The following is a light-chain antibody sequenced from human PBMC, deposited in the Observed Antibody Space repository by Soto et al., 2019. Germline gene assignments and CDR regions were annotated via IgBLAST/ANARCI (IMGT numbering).Light chain of an antibody. V-gene: IGKV1-27*01. CDR3: QKYNSAPRAIT. Sequence: DIQMTQSPSSLSASVGDRVTITCRASQGISNYLAWYQQKPGKVPKLLIYAASTLQSGVPSRFSGSGSGTDFTLTISSLQPEDVATYYCQKYNSAPRAITFGGGTKVEIK. J-gene: IGKJ4*01. CDR2: AAS. CDR1: QGISNY.